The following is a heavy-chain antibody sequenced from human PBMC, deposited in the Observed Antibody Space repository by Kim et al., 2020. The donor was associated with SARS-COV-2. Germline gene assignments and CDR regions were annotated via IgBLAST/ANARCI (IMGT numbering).Heavy chain of an antibody. Sequence: GGSLRLSCAASGFSVSVNYMSWVRQAPGKGLEWVSIVYSDGTIYYADSVRGRFTISRDNFKNTVYLQMNSLRADDTALYYCARWWIQRWSDDWYFDLWGRGTLVTVSS. D-gene: IGHD5-18*01. J-gene: IGHJ2*01. CDR2: VYSDGTI. CDR3: ARWWIQRWSDDWYFDL. CDR1: GFSVSVNY. V-gene: IGHV3-53*01.